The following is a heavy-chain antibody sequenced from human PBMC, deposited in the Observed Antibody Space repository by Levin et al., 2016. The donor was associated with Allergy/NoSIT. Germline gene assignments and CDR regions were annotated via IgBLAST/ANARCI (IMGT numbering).Heavy chain of an antibody. V-gene: IGHV3-23*01. Sequence: GGSLRLSCAVSGFTFTNYAMTWVRQAPGKGLEWVSTITGSGGTTYYADSVKGRFTTSRDNSKNTLSLQLNSLRAEDTATYYCAKDGFSNPFDYWGQGTLVTVSS. CDR2: ITGSGGTT. CDR1: GFTFTNYA. D-gene: IGHD6-13*01. CDR3: AKDGFSNPFDY. J-gene: IGHJ4*02.